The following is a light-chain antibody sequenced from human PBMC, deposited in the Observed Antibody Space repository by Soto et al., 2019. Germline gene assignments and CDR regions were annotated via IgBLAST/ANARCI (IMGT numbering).Light chain of an antibody. V-gene: IGLV1-51*01. CDR1: SSNIGNNY. Sequence: QSVLTQPPSVSAAPGQKVTISCSGSSSNIGNNYVSWYQQLPGTAPKFLIYDNNKRPSGVPDRFSGSKSGTSATLGITGLQTGDEADYYCATWDSRLSHYVFGTGTKV. CDR3: ATWDSRLSHYV. J-gene: IGLJ1*01. CDR2: DNN.